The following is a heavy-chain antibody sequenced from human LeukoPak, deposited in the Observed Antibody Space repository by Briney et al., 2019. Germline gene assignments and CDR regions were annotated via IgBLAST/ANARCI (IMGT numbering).Heavy chain of an antibody. D-gene: IGHD4-23*01. V-gene: IGHV4-59*01. CDR2: IYYSGST. CDR1: GGSISSYY. J-gene: IGHJ6*03. CDR3: ARGGEWMDDYGGNSRDYYYYMDV. Sequence: SETLSLTCTVSGGSISSYYWSWIRQPPGKGLEWIGYIYYSGSTNYNPSLKSRVTISVDTSKNQFSLKLSSVTAADTAVYYCARGGEWMDDYGGNSRDYYYYMDVWGKGTTVTVSS.